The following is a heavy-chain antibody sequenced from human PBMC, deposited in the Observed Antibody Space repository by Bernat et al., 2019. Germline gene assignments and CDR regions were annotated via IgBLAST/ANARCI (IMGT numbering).Heavy chain of an antibody. D-gene: IGHD3-9*01. CDR3: ARDSSVYDILTGYPYDAFDI. Sequence: QVQLVESGGGVVRPGRSLRLSCAASGFTFSSYGMHWVRQTPGKGLEWVAVIWYDGSNKYYADSVKGRFTISRDNSKNTLYLEMNSLRVEDTAVYYCARDSSVYDILTGYPYDAFDIWGQGTMVTVSS. V-gene: IGHV3-33*01. J-gene: IGHJ3*02. CDR2: IWYDGSNK. CDR1: GFTFSSYG.